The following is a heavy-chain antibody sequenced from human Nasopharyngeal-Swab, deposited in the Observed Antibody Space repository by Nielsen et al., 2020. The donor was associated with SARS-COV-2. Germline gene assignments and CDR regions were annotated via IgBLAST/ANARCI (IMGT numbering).Heavy chain of an antibody. J-gene: IGHJ4*02. CDR1: GGSISSSSYY. D-gene: IGHD3-10*01. CDR2: IDYSGST. V-gene: IGHV4-39*01. Sequence: SETLSLTCTVSGGSISSSSYYWGWIRQPPGKGLERIGSIDYSGSTYYNPSLKSRVTISVDTSKNQYSLKLSSVTAADTAVYYCARTPSAYYYGSGPYYFDYWGQGTLVTVSS. CDR3: ARTPSAYYYGSGPYYFDY.